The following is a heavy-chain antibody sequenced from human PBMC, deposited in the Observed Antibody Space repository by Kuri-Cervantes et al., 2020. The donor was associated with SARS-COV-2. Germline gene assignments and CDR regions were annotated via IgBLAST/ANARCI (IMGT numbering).Heavy chain of an antibody. CDR2: ISGSGGST. Sequence: LSLTCAASGFTFSSYAMSWVRQAPGKGLEWVSAISGSGGSTYYADSVKGRFTISRDNSKNTLYLQMNSLRAEDTAVYYCAKDAGIAAAGTRYYYYYYMDVWGKGTTVTVSS. CDR1: GFTFSSYA. CDR3: AKDAGIAAAGTRYYYYYYMDV. D-gene: IGHD6-13*01. V-gene: IGHV3-23*01. J-gene: IGHJ6*03.